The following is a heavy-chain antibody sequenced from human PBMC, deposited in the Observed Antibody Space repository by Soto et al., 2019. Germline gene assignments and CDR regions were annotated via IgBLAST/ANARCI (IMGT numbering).Heavy chain of an antibody. D-gene: IGHD3-16*02. CDR2: IYYSGST. Sequence: SETLSLTCTVSGGSISSYYWSWIRQPPGKGLEWIGYIYYSGSTNYNPSLKSRVTISVDTSKNQFSLKLSSVTAADTAVYYCARAIKDYVWGSYRLDYWGQGTLVTVSS. CDR1: GGSISSYY. J-gene: IGHJ4*02. V-gene: IGHV4-59*01. CDR3: ARAIKDYVWGSYRLDY.